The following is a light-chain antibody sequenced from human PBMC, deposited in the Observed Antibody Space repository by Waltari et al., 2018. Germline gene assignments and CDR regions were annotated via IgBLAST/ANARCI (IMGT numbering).Light chain of an antibody. CDR3: QQRSNWPPLT. J-gene: IGKJ4*01. CDR1: QSVSNF. Sequence: EVVLTQSPATLSLSPGERATLSCRASQSVSNFLAWYQQKPGQAPRLLIYEASQSATGIPARFSGSGSGTDFTLTISSLEPEDFAVYYCQQRSNWPPLTFGGGTKVEIK. CDR2: EAS. V-gene: IGKV3-11*01.